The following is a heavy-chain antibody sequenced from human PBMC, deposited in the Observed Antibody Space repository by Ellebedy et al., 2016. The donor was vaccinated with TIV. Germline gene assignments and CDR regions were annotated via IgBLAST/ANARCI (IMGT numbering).Heavy chain of an antibody. CDR2: INPTSGSS. V-gene: IGHV1-46*01. CDR3: ARGDNYYYDSSGYYYNY. Sequence: ASVKVSCKASGYTFTNYFLYWVRQAPGQGLEWIGIINPTSGSSSYAQKFQGRVTMTRDTSTSTVYMVLSSLRSEDTAVYYCARGDNYYYDSSGYYYNYWGQGTLVTVSS. D-gene: IGHD3-22*01. J-gene: IGHJ4*02. CDR1: GYTFTNYF.